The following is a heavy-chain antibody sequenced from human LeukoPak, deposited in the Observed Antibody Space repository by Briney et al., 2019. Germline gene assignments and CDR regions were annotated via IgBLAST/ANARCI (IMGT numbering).Heavy chain of an antibody. CDR3: ARDREDSSGYYYFDY. V-gene: IGHV4-30-2*01. Sequence: SQTLSLTCAVSGGSISSGGYSWSWIRQPPGKGLEWIGYIYHSGSTYYNPSLKSRVTISVDRSKNQFSPKLSSVTAADTAVYYCARDREDSSGYYYFDYWGQGTLVTVSS. J-gene: IGHJ4*02. D-gene: IGHD3-22*01. CDR2: IYHSGST. CDR1: GGSISSGGYS.